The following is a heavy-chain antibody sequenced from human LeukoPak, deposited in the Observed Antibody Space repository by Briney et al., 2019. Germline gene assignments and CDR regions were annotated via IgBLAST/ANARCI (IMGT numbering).Heavy chain of an antibody. D-gene: IGHD3-9*01. Sequence: SETLSLTCSVSGGSISGYYWSWIRQPPGKGLEWIGSIYHSGSTYYNPSLKSRVTISVDTSKNQFSLKLSSVTAADTAVYYCARDLVRYFDWLPSNWFDPWGQGTLVTVSS. CDR1: GGSISGYY. V-gene: IGHV4-38-2*02. CDR2: IYHSGST. CDR3: ARDLVRYFDWLPSNWFDP. J-gene: IGHJ5*02.